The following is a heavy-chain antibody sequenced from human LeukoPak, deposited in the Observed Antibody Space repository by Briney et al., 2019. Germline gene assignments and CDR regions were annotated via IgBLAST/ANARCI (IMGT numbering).Heavy chain of an antibody. CDR2: IIPILGIA. Sequence: SVKVSCRASGGTFSSYAISWVRQAPGQGLEWMGRIIPILGIANYAQKFQGRVTITADKSTSTAYMELSSLRSEDTAVYYCARSVPLGAFDIWGQGTMVTVSS. CDR1: GGTFSSYA. CDR3: ARSVPLGAFDI. V-gene: IGHV1-69*04. D-gene: IGHD7-27*01. J-gene: IGHJ3*02.